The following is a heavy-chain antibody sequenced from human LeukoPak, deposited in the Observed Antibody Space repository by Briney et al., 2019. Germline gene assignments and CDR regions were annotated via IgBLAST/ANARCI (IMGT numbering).Heavy chain of an antibody. V-gene: IGHV1-18*04. CDR2: ISAYNGDT. D-gene: IGHD2-2*01. J-gene: IGHJ4*02. CDR3: ARDVRYCSSTSCYGLLSFDY. Sequence: ASVKVSCKASGYTFTSYGISWVRQAPGQGLDWMGWISAYNGDTNYAQKLQGRVTMTTDTSTSTAYMELRSLRSDDTAVYYCARDVRYCSSTSCYGLLSFDYWGQGTLVTVSS. CDR1: GYTFTSYG.